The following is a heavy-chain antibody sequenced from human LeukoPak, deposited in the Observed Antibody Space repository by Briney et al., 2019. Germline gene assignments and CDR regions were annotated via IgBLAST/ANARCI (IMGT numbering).Heavy chain of an antibody. V-gene: IGHV1-18*01. J-gene: IGHJ1*01. D-gene: IGHD1-1*01. Sequence: GASVKVSCKASGYTFTNYGITWVRQAPGQGLEWMGWISGYQGSTKYAQNFQGRVTMTIDPSTSTAYMDLRSLRSDDTAISSCARSDLGTLPAGHFNHWGQGTLVAVSS. CDR1: GYTFTNYG. CDR3: ARSDLGTLPAGHFNH. CDR2: ISGYQGST.